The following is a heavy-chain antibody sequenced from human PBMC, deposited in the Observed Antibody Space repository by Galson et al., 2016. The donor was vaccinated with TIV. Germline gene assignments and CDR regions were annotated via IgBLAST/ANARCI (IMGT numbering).Heavy chain of an antibody. J-gene: IGHJ6*02. CDR2: IYPGDSDT. D-gene: IGHD1-1*01. CDR1: GYSFTGSW. CDR3: ARRGREETNEVGLDV. Sequence: QSGAEVKKPGESLKISCKGSGYSFTGSWIDWVRQVPGKGLEWMGVIYPGDSDTKYSPAFHGHVTISVDTSISTAFLEWSSLKASDTAIYYCARRGREETNEVGLDVWGQGTTVTVSS. V-gene: IGHV5-51*01.